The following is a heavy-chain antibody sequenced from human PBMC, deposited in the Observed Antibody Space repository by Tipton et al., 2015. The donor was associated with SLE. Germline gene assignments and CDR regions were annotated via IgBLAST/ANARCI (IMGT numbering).Heavy chain of an antibody. D-gene: IGHD6-19*01. J-gene: IGHJ3*02. Sequence: LSLTCTVSGGSISSSSYYWGWIRQPPGKGLEWIGYIYTSGSTNYNPSLKSRVTISVDTSKNQFSLKLSSVTAADTAVYYCARQGGWYRDAFDIWGQGTMVTVSS. CDR1: GGSISSSSYY. CDR3: ARQGGWYRDAFDI. CDR2: IYTSGST. V-gene: IGHV4-61*05.